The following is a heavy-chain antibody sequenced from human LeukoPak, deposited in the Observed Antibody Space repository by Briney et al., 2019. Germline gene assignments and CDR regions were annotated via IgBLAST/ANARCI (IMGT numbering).Heavy chain of an antibody. CDR1: GGSIVSFF. CDR3: ARGRDGYNYYYFDY. J-gene: IGHJ4*02. Sequence: SETLSLTCTVSGGSIVSFFWSWIRQPPGKGLEWIGYIYYSGSTNYNPSLKSRVTISVDTSKNQFSLKLSSVTAADTAVYYCARGRDGYNYYYFDYWGQGTLVTVSS. V-gene: IGHV4-59*01. D-gene: IGHD5-24*01. CDR2: IYYSGST.